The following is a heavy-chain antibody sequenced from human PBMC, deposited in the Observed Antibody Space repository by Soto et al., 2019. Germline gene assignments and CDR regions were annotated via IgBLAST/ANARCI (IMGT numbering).Heavy chain of an antibody. CDR2: NYLYDGKT. D-gene: IGHD2-15*01. CDR3: ARDRGYCSGAGCSPDWFDP. Sequence: ASVKVSCPPSGYTFTSYCMCWVGQAPGQGLEWMGGNYLYDGKTMNAQKFQGRVTMTTHTSTSTAYMDQRSLRSDDTAVYYCARDRGYCSGAGCSPDWFDPWG. J-gene: IGHJ5*02. CDR1: GYTFTSYC. V-gene: IGHV1-18*04.